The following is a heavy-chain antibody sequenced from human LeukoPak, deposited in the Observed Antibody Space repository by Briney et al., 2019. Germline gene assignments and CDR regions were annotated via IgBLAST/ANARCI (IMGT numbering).Heavy chain of an antibody. V-gene: IGHV3-21*01. CDR2: ISSSSSYI. D-gene: IGHD4-17*01. CDR3: ARAWADKNGETLDY. CDR1: GFTFSSYS. Sequence: PGGSLRLSCAASGFTFSSYSMNWVRQAPGKGLEWVSSISSSSSYIYCADSVKGRFTISRDNAKNSLYLQMNSLRAEDTAVYYCARAWADKNGETLDYWGQGTLVTVSS. J-gene: IGHJ4*02.